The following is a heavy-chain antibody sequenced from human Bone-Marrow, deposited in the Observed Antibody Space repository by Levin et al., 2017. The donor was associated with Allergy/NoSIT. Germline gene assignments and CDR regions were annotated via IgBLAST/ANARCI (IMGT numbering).Heavy chain of an antibody. J-gene: IGHJ5*02. CDR2: IYYSGTT. D-gene: IGHD3-16*01. CDR1: GGSISSSSNY. CDR3: ARQILRWGRSVLVWFDT. Sequence: GSLRLSCTVSGGSISSSSNYWGWIRQPPGKGLEWIGRIYYSGTTYYNPSLKSPVTISVDTSKNQFSLNLSSVTAADTAVYYCARQILRWGRSVLVWFDTWGQGSLVTVSS. V-gene: IGHV4-39*01.